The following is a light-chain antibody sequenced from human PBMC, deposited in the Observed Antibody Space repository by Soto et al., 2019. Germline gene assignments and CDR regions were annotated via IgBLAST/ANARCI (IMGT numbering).Light chain of an antibody. CDR1: SSNIGKNY. CDR3: GTWDSSLTAVL. J-gene: IGLJ2*01. CDR2: DND. V-gene: IGLV1-51*01. Sequence: QSVLTQPPSVSAAPGQKVTISCSGSSSNIGKNYVSWYQQLPGTAPKLLIFDNDKRTSGIPDRFSGSKFGTSATLDITGLQTGDEADYYCGTWDSSLTAVLFGGGTKLTVL.